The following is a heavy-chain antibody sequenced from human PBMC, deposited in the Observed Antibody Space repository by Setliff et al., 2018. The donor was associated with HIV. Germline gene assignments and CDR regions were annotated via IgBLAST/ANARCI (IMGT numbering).Heavy chain of an antibody. CDR2: IYTSGGV. D-gene: IGHD6-13*01. V-gene: IGHV4-61*02. J-gene: IGHJ5*02. CDR1: GGSIISGSYY. Sequence: SLTCNVSGGSIISGSYYWSWIRQPAGKGLEWIGRIYTSGGVTHNPSLESRVTISVDTSKNQFSLKLTTVTAADTAVYYCARWRHSSTWYMGFDPWGRGILVTVSS. CDR3: ARWRHSSTWYMGFDP.